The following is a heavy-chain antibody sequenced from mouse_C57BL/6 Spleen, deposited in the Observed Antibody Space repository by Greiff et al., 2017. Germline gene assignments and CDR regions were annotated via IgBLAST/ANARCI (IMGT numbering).Heavy chain of an antibody. J-gene: IGHJ4*01. CDR2: IWTGGGT. Sequence: VKLMESGPGLVAPSQSLSITCTVSGFSLTSYAISWVRQPPGTGLEWLGVIWTGGGTNYTSALKSKLSISKDNSKSQVFLKMNSLRTDDTARYYCARRGGSEAMDYWGQGTAVTVPS. CDR1: GFSLTSYA. D-gene: IGHD1-1*01. V-gene: IGHV2-9-1*01. CDR3: ARRGGSEAMDY.